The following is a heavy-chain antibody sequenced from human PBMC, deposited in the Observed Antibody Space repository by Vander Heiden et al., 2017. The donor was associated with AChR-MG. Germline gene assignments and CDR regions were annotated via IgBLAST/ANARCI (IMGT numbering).Heavy chain of an antibody. Sequence: EVQLLESGGGLGQPGGSLRLSCAASGFTFSNYAMSRLRQATGKGLEWGSGSRYSGINTFYGNSVEGRFTISRENSMHSLDLQMNSLSGEETAVYYGAKGGVPLGERKIEYWGQGTLGTVSS. V-gene: IGHV3-23*01. CDR2: SRYSGINT. CDR3: AKGGVPLGERKIEY. D-gene: IGHD3-16*01. J-gene: IGHJ4*02. CDR1: GFTFSNYA.